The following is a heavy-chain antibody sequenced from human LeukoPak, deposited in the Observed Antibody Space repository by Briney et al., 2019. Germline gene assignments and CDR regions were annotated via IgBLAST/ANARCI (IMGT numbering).Heavy chain of an antibody. CDR2: IKQDGSEK. J-gene: IGHJ3*02. Sequence: PGGSLRLSCAASGFTFSSYEMNWVRQAPGKGLEWVANIKQDGSEKYYVDSVKGRFTISRDNAKNSLYLQMNSLRAEDTAVYYCARRGPYYDSSGYYYAENAFDIWGQGTMVTVSS. D-gene: IGHD3-22*01. V-gene: IGHV3-7*01. CDR3: ARRGPYYDSSGYYYAENAFDI. CDR1: GFTFSSYE.